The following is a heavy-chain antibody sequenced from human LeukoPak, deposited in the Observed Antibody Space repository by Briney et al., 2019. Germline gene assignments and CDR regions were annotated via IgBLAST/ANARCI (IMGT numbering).Heavy chain of an antibody. J-gene: IGHJ4*02. D-gene: IGHD3-16*01. CDR1: GGSISTYY. CDR2: IYYSGST. CDR3: ARGRIGGPKAPFDY. Sequence: PSETLSLTCSVSGGSISTYYWTWIRQPPGKGLEWIGYIYYSGSTQYNPSLKSRVTMSVETSKNQFSLRLSSVTVADTAVYYCARGRIGGPKAPFDYWGQGTLVTVSS. V-gene: IGHV4-59*01.